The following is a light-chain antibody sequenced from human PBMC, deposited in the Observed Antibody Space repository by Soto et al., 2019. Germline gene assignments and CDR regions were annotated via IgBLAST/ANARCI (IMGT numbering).Light chain of an antibody. V-gene: IGLV2-14*01. CDR1: SSDVGGYNY. CDR2: DVS. J-gene: IGLJ2*01. CDR3: SSYTVSSPHVV. Sequence: QSALTQPASVSGSPGQSIIISCTGTSSDVGGYNYVSWYQQHPGKAPKLMIYDVSNRPSGVSNRFSGSKSGNTASLTISGLQAEDEADYYCSSYTVSSPHVVFGGGTKLTVL.